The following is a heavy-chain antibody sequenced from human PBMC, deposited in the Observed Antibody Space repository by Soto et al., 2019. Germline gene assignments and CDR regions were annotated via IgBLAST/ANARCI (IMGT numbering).Heavy chain of an antibody. V-gene: IGHV1-3*01. CDR2: INAGNGNT. J-gene: IGHJ4*02. CDR1: GDTFSTHT. D-gene: IGHD2-15*01. Sequence: ASVKVSCKTSGDTFSTHTISWVRQAPGQRLEWMGWINAGNGNTKYSQKFQGRVTITRDTSASTAYMGLSSLRSEDTAVYYCARGPGGPDGPGDYWGQGTLVTVSS. CDR3: ARGPGGPDGPGDY.